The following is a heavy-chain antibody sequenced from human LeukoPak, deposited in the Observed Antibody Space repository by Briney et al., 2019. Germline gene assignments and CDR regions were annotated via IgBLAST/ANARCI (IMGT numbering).Heavy chain of an antibody. V-gene: IGHV5-51*01. CDR2: IYPGDSDT. D-gene: IGHD2-15*01. Sequence: GESLKISCKGSGYSFTSYWIGWVRPMPGKGLEWMGIIYPGDSDTRYSPSFQGQVTISADKSISTAYLQWSSLKASDTAMYYCARLPGYCSGGSCYSSYYYYYMDVWGKGTTVTVSS. CDR3: ARLPGYCSGGSCYSSYYYYYMDV. CDR1: GYSFTSYW. J-gene: IGHJ6*03.